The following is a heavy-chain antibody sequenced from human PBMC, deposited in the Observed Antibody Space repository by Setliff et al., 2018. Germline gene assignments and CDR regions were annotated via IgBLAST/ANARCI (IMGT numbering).Heavy chain of an antibody. CDR1: GGSISSSSYY. J-gene: IGHJ4*02. CDR2: IYSSGST. V-gene: IGHV4-61*02. Sequence: SETLSLTCTVSGGSISSSSYYWSWIRQPAGKGLEWIGRIYSSGSTKYNPSLKSRVTISGDTSKNQFSLKLSSVTAADTAVYYCARGGYSYGLGGFPLDYWGQGTLVTVS. D-gene: IGHD5-18*01. CDR3: ARGGYSYGLGGFPLDY.